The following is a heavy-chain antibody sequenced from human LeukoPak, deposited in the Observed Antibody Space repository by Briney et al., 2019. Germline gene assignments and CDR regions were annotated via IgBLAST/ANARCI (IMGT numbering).Heavy chain of an antibody. CDR3: AREFNTIGNFDF. J-gene: IGHJ4*02. CDR1: GFTFIRFR. CDR2: IYATGNYI. Sequence: GGSLRLSCATSGFTFIRFRFRWVRQAPGKGLGWVASIYATGNYINYADSVKGRVTISRDNAKNSVYLQMNSLRADDTAIYYCAREFNTIGNFDFWGQGTLVTVSS. V-gene: IGHV3-21*01. D-gene: IGHD1-14*01.